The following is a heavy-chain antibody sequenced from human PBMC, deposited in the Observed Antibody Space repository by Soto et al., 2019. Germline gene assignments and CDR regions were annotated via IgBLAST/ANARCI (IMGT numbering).Heavy chain of an antibody. CDR2: SYHGGST. CDR1: GYSISGGYY. J-gene: IGHJ5*02. V-gene: IGHV4-38-2*01. Sequence: SETLSLTCAVSGYSISGGYYWGWLRQPPGKGLEWIGSSYHGGSTYYNPSLNSRVTLSIDMTNNHVSLILNSVTAADTAVYYCARVGPWVPYYYDSSPYTFENWFDPWGQGTLVTVSS. D-gene: IGHD3-22*01. CDR3: ARVGPWVPYYYDSSPYTFENWFDP.